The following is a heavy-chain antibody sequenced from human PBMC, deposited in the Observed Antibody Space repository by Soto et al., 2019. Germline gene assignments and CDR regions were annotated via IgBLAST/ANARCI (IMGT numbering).Heavy chain of an antibody. J-gene: IGHJ6*02. Sequence: QVQLVQSGAEVKKPGASVKVSCKASGYTFTSYGISWVRQAPGQGLEWMGWISAYNGNTNYAQKLQGRVTMTTDTTTSKAYMELRSLGSDDTAVYYCAGDPRGVGATDYYFGMDVWGQGTTVTVSS. D-gene: IGHD1-26*01. CDR2: ISAYNGNT. V-gene: IGHV1-18*04. CDR1: GYTFTSYG. CDR3: AGDPRGVGATDYYFGMDV.